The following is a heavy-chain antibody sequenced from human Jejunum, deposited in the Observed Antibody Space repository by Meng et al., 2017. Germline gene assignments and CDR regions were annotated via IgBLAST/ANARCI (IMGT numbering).Heavy chain of an antibody. CDR3: ARNRGGNAFLDAFDI. D-gene: IGHD4-23*01. J-gene: IGHJ3*02. V-gene: IGHV1-2*06. CDR2: INPNTGDT. Sequence: ASVKVSCKASGYTFTGYYINWVRQAPGQGLEWLGRINPNTGDTKYEQKFQGRVTMTRDTSINTAYLDVSRPISDDTAMYYCARNRGGNAFLDAFDIWGQGTMVTVSS. CDR1: GYTFTGYY.